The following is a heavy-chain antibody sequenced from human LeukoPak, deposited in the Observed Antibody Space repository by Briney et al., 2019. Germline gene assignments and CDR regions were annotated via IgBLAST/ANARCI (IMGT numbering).Heavy chain of an antibody. CDR2: ISGSGSST. J-gene: IGHJ4*02. Sequence: GGSLRLSCAASGFTFSSYAMSWVRRAPGKGLEWVSAISGSGSSTYYAGSVKGRFTISRDNSKNTLYLQMNSLRAEDTAVYYCAKDGEYSGSYRCYFDYWGQGTLVTVSS. V-gene: IGHV3-23*01. CDR3: AKDGEYSGSYRCYFDY. D-gene: IGHD1-26*01. CDR1: GFTFSSYA.